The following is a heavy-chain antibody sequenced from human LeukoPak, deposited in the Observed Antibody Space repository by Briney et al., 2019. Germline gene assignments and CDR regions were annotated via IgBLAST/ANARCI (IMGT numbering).Heavy chain of an antibody. J-gene: IGHJ4*02. CDR1: GLTFSNYW. V-gene: IGHV3-7*03. Sequence: GGSLRLSCAASGLTFSNYWMDWVRQAPGKGLEWVANIKQDGSEKNYVDSVKGRFIISRDNAKNSLYLQMNPLRADDTAVYYCASDGFGTGSNWGQGTLVTVSS. CDR3: ASDGFGTGSN. D-gene: IGHD3-16*01. CDR2: IKQDGSEK.